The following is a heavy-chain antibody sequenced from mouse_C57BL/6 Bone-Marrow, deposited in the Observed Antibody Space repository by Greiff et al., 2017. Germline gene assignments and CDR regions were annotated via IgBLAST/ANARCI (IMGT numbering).Heavy chain of an antibody. D-gene: IGHD1-1*01. J-gene: IGHJ1*03. Sequence: QVQLKQSGAELVKPGASVKISCKASGYAFSSYWMNWVKQRPGKGLEWIGQIYPGDGDTNYNGKFKGKATLTADKSSSTAYMQLSSLTSEDSAVYFCARWGYYGSSSNWYFDVWGTGTTVTVSS. CDR3: ARWGYYGSSSNWYFDV. CDR2: IYPGDGDT. V-gene: IGHV1-80*01. CDR1: GYAFSSYW.